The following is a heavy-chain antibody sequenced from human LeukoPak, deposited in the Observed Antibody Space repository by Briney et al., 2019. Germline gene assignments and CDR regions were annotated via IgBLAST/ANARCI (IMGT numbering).Heavy chain of an antibody. CDR1: GLTFGAYA. CDR3: TRTAADIFAADPFEVVI. CDR2: FRSKAFGGAT. Sequence: GGSLRLSCTASGLTFGAYAMSWVRQAPGKGREWVGFFRSKAFGGATEYAASVKGRFTISRDDSKSIAYLQMNSLKTEDTAVYYCTRTAADIFAADPFEVVISGQGTMVTVSS. V-gene: IGHV3-49*04. D-gene: IGHD6-13*01. J-gene: IGHJ3*02.